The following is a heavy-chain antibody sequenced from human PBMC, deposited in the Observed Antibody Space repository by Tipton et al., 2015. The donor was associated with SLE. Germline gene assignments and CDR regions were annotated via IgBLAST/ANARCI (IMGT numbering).Heavy chain of an antibody. CDR3: ARQWDFWSGYQDY. CDR2: IYYSGGT. J-gene: IGHJ4*02. D-gene: IGHD3-3*01. CDR1: GGSISSSSYY. Sequence: TLSLTCTVSGGSISSSSYYWGWIRQPPGKGLEWIGSIYYSGGTYYNPSLKSRVTISVDTSKNQFSLKLSSVTAADTAVYYCARQWDFWSGYQDYWGQGTLVTVSS. V-gene: IGHV4-39*01.